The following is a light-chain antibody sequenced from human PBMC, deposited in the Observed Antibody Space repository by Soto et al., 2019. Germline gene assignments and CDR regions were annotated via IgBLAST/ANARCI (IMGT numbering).Light chain of an antibody. CDR3: QQRYNWPPSFT. CDR2: AAS. J-gene: IGKJ3*01. CDR1: QSVSSF. Sequence: EIVLTQSPATLSLSPGERATLSCRASQSVSSFLAWYQQKPGQAPRLLIYAASNRATDIPARFSGSGSGTDFTLTISSLEPEDFAVYYCQQRYNWPPSFTFGPGTRVDIK. V-gene: IGKV3-11*01.